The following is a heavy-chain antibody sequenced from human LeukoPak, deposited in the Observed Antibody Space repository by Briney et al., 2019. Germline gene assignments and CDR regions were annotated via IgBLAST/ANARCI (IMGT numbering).Heavy chain of an antibody. Sequence: SETLSLTCTVSGGSISNYYWSWIRQPPGRGLEWVGNIYHSGTTNYNPSLKSRVTISVDTSKSQFSLRLSSVTAADTAVYYCAREAGGNFDYWGQGTLVTVSS. CDR1: GGSISNYY. J-gene: IGHJ4*02. D-gene: IGHD3-16*01. CDR3: AREAGGNFDY. V-gene: IGHV4-59*01. CDR2: IYHSGTT.